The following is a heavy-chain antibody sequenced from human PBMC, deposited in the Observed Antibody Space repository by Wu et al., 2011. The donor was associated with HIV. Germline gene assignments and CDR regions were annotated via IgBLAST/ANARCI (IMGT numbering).Heavy chain of an antibody. CDR1: GGTFSSYA. V-gene: IGHV1-69*14. J-gene: IGHJ1*01. D-gene: IGHD2/OR15-2a*01. Sequence: QVQLVQSGAGVKKPGSSVKVSCKASGGTFSSYAINWVRQAPGQGLEWMGGIIPIFGTTNYAQKFRGRVSITADKSTSTAYMELSSLRSEDTAVYYCATDPTIVGEGWGQGTRVTVSS. CDR3: ATDPTIVGEG. CDR2: IIPIFGTT.